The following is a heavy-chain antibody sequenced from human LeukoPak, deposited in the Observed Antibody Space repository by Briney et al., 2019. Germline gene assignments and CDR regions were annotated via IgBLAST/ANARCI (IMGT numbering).Heavy chain of an antibody. CDR2: IFHSGTT. CDR1: GGSIIDNSFY. Sequence: SETLSLTCTVTGGSIIDNSFYWGWIRQPPGKGLEWIGRIFHSGTTNYNPSLERRVTIAVDTSKNRFSLRLTSVTAADTALYCCARLTDSWGQGTLVTVSS. CDR3: ARLTDS. V-gene: IGHV4-39*01. J-gene: IGHJ4*02.